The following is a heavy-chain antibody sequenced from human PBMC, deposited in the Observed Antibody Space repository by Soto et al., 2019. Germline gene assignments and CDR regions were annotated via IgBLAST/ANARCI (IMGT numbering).Heavy chain of an antibody. D-gene: IGHD6-19*01. CDR1: GFTFSSYA. J-gene: IGHJ6*02. Sequence: GGSLTLSCAASGFTFSSYAMSWVRQAPGKGLEWVSAISGSGGSTYYADSVKGRFTISRDNSKNTLYLQMNSLRAEDTAVYYCAKGGRSSGWYYYYGMDVWGQGTTVTVSS. V-gene: IGHV3-23*01. CDR2: ISGSGGST. CDR3: AKGGRSSGWYYYYGMDV.